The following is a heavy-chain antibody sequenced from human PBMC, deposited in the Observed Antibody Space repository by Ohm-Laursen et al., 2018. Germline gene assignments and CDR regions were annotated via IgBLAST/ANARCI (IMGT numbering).Heavy chain of an antibody. J-gene: IGHJ4*02. V-gene: IGHV3-7*01. CDR3: ARSGGASPDY. CDR1: GFTFSSYW. Sequence: SLRLSCAASGFTFSSYWMSWVRQAPGKGLEWVANLKQDESEKYYVDPVRGRFTISRDNAKNLLYLQMNSLRVEDTAVYYCARSGGASPDYWGQGALVTVSS. CDR2: LKQDESEK.